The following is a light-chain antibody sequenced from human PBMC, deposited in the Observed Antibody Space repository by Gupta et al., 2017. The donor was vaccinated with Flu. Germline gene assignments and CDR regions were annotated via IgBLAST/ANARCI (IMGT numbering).Light chain of an antibody. CDR1: SSNIGAGYD. Sequence: QSVLTQPPSVSGAPGQRVTIACTGSSSNIGAGYDVHWYQQLPGTAPKLLIDDNNNRPSGVPDRFSGSKSGTSASLAITGLQAEDEADYYCQSYDNSLSVHVVFGGGTKLTVL. V-gene: IGLV1-40*01. J-gene: IGLJ2*01. CDR2: DNN. CDR3: QSYDNSLSVHVV.